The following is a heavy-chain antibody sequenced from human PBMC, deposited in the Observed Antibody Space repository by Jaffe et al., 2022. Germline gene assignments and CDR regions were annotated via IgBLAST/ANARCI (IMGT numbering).Heavy chain of an antibody. CDR3: ARHSQALYPPPSYYFDY. Sequence: QLQLQESGPGLVKPSETLSLTCTVSGGSISSSSYYWGWIRQPPGKGLEWIGSIYYSGSTYYNPSLKSRVTISVDTSKNQFSLKLSSVTAADTAVYYCARHSQALYPPPSYYFDYWGQGTLVTVSS. D-gene: IGHD1-26*01. V-gene: IGHV4-39*01. CDR1: GGSISSSSYY. J-gene: IGHJ4*02. CDR2: IYYSGST.